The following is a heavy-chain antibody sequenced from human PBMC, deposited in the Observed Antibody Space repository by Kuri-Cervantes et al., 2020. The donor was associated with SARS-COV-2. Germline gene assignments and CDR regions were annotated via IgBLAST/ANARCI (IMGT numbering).Heavy chain of an antibody. J-gene: IGHJ4*02. CDR2: ISGSGDDT. V-gene: IGHV3-23*01. CDR3: TSVHEMGVVFD. CDR1: RFTFNNYA. D-gene: IGHD3-16*01. Sequence: GESLKISCADSRFTFNNYALIWVRQAPGKGLEWVSSISGSGDDTHYADSVKGRFTITRDISKNTLYLQMNSLSAEDTAVYYCTSVHEMGVVFDWGQGTLVTVSS.